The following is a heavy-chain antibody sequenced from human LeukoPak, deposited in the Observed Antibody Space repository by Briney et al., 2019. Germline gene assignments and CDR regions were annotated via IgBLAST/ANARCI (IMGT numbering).Heavy chain of an antibody. V-gene: IGHV3-53*01. CDR1: GFTVSSNY. CDR2: IYSGGST. J-gene: IGHJ4*02. CDR3: ARVYSSGWYYFDY. Sequence: GGSLRLSCAASGFTVSSNYMSWVRQAPGKGLEWVSVIYSGGSTYYADSVKGRFTISRDNSKNTLYLQMNSLRAEDTAVYYCARVYSSGWYYFDYWGQGTLVTVSS. D-gene: IGHD6-19*01.